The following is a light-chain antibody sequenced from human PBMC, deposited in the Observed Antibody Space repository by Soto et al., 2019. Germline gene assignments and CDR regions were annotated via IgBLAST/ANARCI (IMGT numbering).Light chain of an antibody. CDR2: EVS. V-gene: IGLV2-8*01. J-gene: IGLJ3*02. Sequence: QSVLTQPPSASGSPGQSVTISCTGTRSDVGGYNYVSWYQQHPGKAPKLMIFEVSKRPSGVPDRFSGSKSGNTASLTVSGLQAEDEADYYCSSYGGSNNWMFGGGTKVTVL. CDR1: RSDVGGYNY. CDR3: SSYGGSNNWM.